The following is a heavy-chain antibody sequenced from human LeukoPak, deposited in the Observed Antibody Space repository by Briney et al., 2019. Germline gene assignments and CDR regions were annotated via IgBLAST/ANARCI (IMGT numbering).Heavy chain of an antibody. V-gene: IGHV2-5*01. Sequence: SGPTLVHPTPALALNFSCSGCSRITRAVGVGWFRQPPVKALDWLALLYWNDDNHYSPSLKSRLTVTKDTSKDQVVLTMTSVGPVDTATYFCAHGGGWLFDYWSQGTLVTVSS. J-gene: IGHJ4*02. CDR2: LYWNDDN. CDR1: GCSRITRAVG. D-gene: IGHD6-19*01. CDR3: AHGGGWLFDY.